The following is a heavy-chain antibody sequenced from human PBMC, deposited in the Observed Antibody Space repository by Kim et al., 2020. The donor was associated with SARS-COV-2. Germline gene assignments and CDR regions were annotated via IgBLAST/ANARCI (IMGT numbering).Heavy chain of an antibody. J-gene: IGHJ6*02. V-gene: IGHV1-46*01. D-gene: IGHD3-3*01. Sequence: ATKLTGEITMARDTSTSTVYMELSSLRSEDTAVYYCARGARVVTYGMDVWGQGTTVTVSS. CDR3: ARGARVVTYGMDV.